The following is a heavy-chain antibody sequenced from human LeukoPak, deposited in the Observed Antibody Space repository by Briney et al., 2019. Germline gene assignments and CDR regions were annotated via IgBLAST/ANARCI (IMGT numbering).Heavy chain of an antibody. Sequence: GASVKVSCKASGYSFIRYYMNWVRQAPGQGLEWMGIINPSGGSTTSAQKFQGRVTVTRDTSTSTVYMELSSLRSDDTAVYYCARDSWYYDSSGYPTAWGQGTTVTVSS. CDR2: INPSGGST. CDR1: GYSFIRYY. CDR3: ARDSWYYDSSGYPTA. V-gene: IGHV1-46*01. J-gene: IGHJ6*02. D-gene: IGHD3-22*01.